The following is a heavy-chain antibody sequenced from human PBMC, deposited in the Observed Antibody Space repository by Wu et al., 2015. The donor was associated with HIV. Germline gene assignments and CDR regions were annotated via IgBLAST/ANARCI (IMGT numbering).Heavy chain of an antibody. J-gene: IGHJ6*02. Sequence: QVQLVQSGAEVKKPGSSVKVSCKASGGTFRNHAISWVRQAPGQGLEWMGRIIPISGTAIYAQRFQGRVTITADKPTNTAYMELSTLRSDDTAVYYCARGSILEMSTASFYYYVMDVWAKGHGHRL. CDR2: IIPISGTA. V-gene: IGHV1-69*13. CDR1: GGTFRNHA. D-gene: IGHD1-26*01. CDR3: ARGSILEMSTASFYYYVMDV.